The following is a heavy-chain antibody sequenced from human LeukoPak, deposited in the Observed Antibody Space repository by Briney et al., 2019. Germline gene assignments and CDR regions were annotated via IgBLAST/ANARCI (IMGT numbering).Heavy chain of an antibody. Sequence: PSETLSLTCTGSGVSISIHYWRWVRQPPGKGLEWIRYIYKSGRSNSNTSSKSRVTILVDTCKNQPSLMLSSMTTADAAVYYCASGCRWYSSSWGQGTLGNVA. CDR2: IYKSGRS. CDR1: GVSISIHY. CDR3: ASGCRWYSSS. J-gene: IGHJ4*02. V-gene: IGHV4-59*11. D-gene: IGHD6-13*01.